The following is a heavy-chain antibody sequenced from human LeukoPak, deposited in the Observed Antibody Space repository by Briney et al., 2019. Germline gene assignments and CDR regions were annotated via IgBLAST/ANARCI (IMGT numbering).Heavy chain of an antibody. CDR1: GGSISSGTYY. CDR2: ISTSGST. V-gene: IGHV4-61*02. J-gene: IGHJ4*02. Sequence: SETLSLTCTVSGGSISSGTYYWNWIRQPAGKTLEWIGRISTSGSTLYNPSLRSRVSISVDTSKHQFSLKLSSVTAADTAVYYCARVARCTSCFDVDYWGQGTLVTVSS. D-gene: IGHD2-2*01. CDR3: ARVARCTSCFDVDY.